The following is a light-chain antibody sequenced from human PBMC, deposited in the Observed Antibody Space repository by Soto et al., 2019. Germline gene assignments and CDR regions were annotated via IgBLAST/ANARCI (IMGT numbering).Light chain of an antibody. Sequence: DIQMTQYTSTLSPSVGDRVAITCRASQSISTWLAWYQQKPGKAPKLLIYDASSLESGVPSRFSGSGSGTEFTLTISSLQPDDFATYYCQQYNSYSRTFGQGTKVDI. V-gene: IGKV1-5*01. CDR1: QSISTW. J-gene: IGKJ1*01. CDR3: QQYNSYSRT. CDR2: DAS.